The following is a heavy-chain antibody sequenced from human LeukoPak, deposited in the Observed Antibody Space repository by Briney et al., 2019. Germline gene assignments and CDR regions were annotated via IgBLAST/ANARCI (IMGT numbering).Heavy chain of an antibody. Sequence: GGSLRLSCAASGFAFSSYTMHWVRQAPGKGLEWVSSISGSSSFIYYADSVKGRFTISRDNAKNSLSLQMNSLRAEDTAVYYCARKAAAAHDALDTWGQGTTVTVSS. CDR3: ARKAAAAHDALDT. J-gene: IGHJ3*02. CDR2: ISGSSSFI. CDR1: GFAFSSYT. D-gene: IGHD6-13*01. V-gene: IGHV3-21*01.